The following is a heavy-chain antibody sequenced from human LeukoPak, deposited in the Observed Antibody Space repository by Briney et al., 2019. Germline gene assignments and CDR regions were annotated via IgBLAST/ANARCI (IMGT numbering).Heavy chain of an antibody. J-gene: IGHJ6*03. CDR1: GFTFNNYA. V-gene: IGHV3-23*01. CDR2: ISGDGVSP. Sequence: GGSLRLSCSASGFTFNNYALTWVRQTPGKGLECVSAISGDGVSPYYADSVRGRFTISRDNSKNTLYLQMNSLRAEDTAVYYCASTFFGVAQLAWFYYYYMDVWAKGPRSPSP. D-gene: IGHD3/OR15-3a*01. CDR3: ASTFFGVAQLAWFYYYYMDV.